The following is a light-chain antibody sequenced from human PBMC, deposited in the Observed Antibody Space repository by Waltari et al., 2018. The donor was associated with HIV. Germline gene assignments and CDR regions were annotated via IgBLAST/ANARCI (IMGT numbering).Light chain of an antibody. CDR1: RSNIGGGHR. J-gene: IGLJ2*01. V-gene: IGLV1-40*01. CDR2: GTS. Sequence: SVLTQPPSASGAPGQRVPIYCTGSRSNIGGGHRVHWYQQLPGTAPQHLIYGTSNRPPGAPDRCSRANSGTSASVAITGLQAEDEADYYCQSYDSSLGGSEGVFGGGTKLTVL. CDR3: QSYDSSLGGSEGV.